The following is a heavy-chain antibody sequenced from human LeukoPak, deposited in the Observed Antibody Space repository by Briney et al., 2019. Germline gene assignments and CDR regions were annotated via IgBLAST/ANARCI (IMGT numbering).Heavy chain of an antibody. V-gene: IGHV4-39*01. Sequence: PSETLSLTCTVSGVSISSSSYYWGWIRQPPGKGLEWIGSIYYSGSTYYNPSLKSRVTISVDTSKNQFSLKLSSVTAADTAVYYCASGDSSSAFDPWGQGTLVTVSS. CDR2: IYYSGST. CDR1: GVSISSSSYY. D-gene: IGHD6-6*01. CDR3: ASGDSSSAFDP. J-gene: IGHJ5*02.